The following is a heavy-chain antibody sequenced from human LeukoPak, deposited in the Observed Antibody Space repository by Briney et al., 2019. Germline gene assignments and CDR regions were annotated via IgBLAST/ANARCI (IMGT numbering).Heavy chain of an antibody. CDR1: GFTFSDYS. CDR2: ISGSGTSI. D-gene: IGHD1-26*01. V-gene: IGHV3-48*01. Sequence: GGSLRLSCAASGFTFSDYSITWVRQAPGKGLEWVSYISGSGTSIYYADSVKGRFTISRDNSKNTLYLQMNSLRAEDTAVYYCARGNSESYSGSDYWGQGTLVTVSS. J-gene: IGHJ4*02. CDR3: ARGNSESYSGSDY.